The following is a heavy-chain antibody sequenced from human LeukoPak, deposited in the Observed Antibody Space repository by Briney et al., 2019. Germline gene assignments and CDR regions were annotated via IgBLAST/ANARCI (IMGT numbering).Heavy chain of an antibody. Sequence: ASVKVSCKASEYTFTSHYMHWVRQAPGQGLEWMGRINPSGGSTTYAQRFQGRVTMTRDTSTSTVYMELSSLRSEDTAVYFCARESYDDSSGSVDYWGQGTLVTVSS. CDR1: EYTFTSHY. CDR2: INPSGGST. D-gene: IGHD3-22*01. CDR3: ARESYDDSSGSVDY. J-gene: IGHJ4*02. V-gene: IGHV1-46*01.